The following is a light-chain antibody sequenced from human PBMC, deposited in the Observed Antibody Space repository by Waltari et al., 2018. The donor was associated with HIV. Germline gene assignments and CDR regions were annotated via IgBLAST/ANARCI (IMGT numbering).Light chain of an antibody. Sequence: EIVMTQSPATLSVSPGERVTLSCRASQSVSSNLAWYQQKPGQAPRLLIYGASTRATDIPARFSGSGSGTEFSLTISSLQSEDFAVYHCQQYNNWPYSFGQGTRLEIK. V-gene: IGKV3-15*01. J-gene: IGKJ2*03. CDR1: QSVSSN. CDR2: GAS. CDR3: QQYNNWPYS.